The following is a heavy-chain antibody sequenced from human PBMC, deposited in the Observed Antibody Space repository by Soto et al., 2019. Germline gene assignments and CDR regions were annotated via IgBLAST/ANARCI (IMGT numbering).Heavy chain of an antibody. J-gene: IGHJ4*02. CDR2: MNPNSGNT. Sequence: QVQLVQSGAEVKKPGASVKVSCKASGYTFTSYDINWVRQATGQGLEWMGWMNPNSGNTGYAQKFQGRVTMTRNTSISTAYMELSSLRSEDTAVYYCARGRESIVVVIATLLDYWGQGTLVTVSS. CDR3: ARGRESIVVVIATLLDY. D-gene: IGHD2-21*01. V-gene: IGHV1-8*01. CDR1: GYTFTSYD.